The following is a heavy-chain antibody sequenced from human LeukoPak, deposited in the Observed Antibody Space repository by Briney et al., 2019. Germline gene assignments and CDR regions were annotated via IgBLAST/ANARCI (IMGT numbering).Heavy chain of an antibody. CDR2: ISGSGGST. J-gene: IGHJ4*02. V-gene: IGHV3-23*01. Sequence: PGGSLRLSCAASGFTFSSYGMSWVRQAPGKGLEWVSAISGSGGSTYYADSVKGRFTISRDNSKNTLYLQMNSLRAEDTALYYCARGSTYYDILTGYHYYFDYWGQGALVTVSS. D-gene: IGHD3-9*01. CDR1: GFTFSSYG. CDR3: ARGSTYYDILTGYHYYFDY.